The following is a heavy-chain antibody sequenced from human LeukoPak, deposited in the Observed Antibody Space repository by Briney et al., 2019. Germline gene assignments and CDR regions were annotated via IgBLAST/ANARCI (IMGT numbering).Heavy chain of an antibody. J-gene: IGHJ6*02. CDR1: GGSISSYY. D-gene: IGHD2-15*01. CDR2: IYYSGST. CDR3: ARGEVAATVLRDYYYGMDV. V-gene: IGHV4-59*08. Sequence: SETLSLTCTVSGGSISSYYWSWIRQPPGKGLKWIGYIYYSGSTNYNPSLKSRVTISVDTSKNQFSLKLSSVTAADTAVYYCARGEVAATVLRDYYYGMDVWGQGTTVTVSS.